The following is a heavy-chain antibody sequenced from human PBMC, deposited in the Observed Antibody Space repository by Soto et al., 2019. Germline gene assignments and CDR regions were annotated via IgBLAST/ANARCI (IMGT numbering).Heavy chain of an antibody. Sequence: GASVKVSCKASGYTFTGYYMHWVRQAPGQGLEWMGWINPNSGGTNYAQKFQGWVTMTRDTSISTAYMGLSRLRSDDTAVYYCARVRGYSYGSGYYYYGMDVWGQGTTVTVSS. V-gene: IGHV1-2*04. CDR1: GYTFTGYY. D-gene: IGHD5-18*01. CDR2: INPNSGGT. J-gene: IGHJ6*02. CDR3: ARVRGYSYGSGYYYYGMDV.